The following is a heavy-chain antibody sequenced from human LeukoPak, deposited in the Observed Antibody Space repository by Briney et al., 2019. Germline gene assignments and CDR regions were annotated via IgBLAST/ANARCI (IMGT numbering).Heavy chain of an antibody. V-gene: IGHV3-7*01. CDR3: ARIDDYGDYLSVRYYFDY. J-gene: IGHJ4*02. Sequence: GGSLRLSCAASGFTFSSYWMSWVRQAPGKGLEWVANIKQDGSEKYYVDSVKGRLTISRDNAKNSLYLQMNSLRAEDTAVYYCARIDDYGDYLSVRYYFDYWGQGTLVTVSS. CDR2: IKQDGSEK. CDR1: GFTFSSYW. D-gene: IGHD4-17*01.